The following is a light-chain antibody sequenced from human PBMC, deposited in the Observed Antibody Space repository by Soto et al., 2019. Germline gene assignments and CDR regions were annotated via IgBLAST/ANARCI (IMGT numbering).Light chain of an antibody. CDR3: ATWDDSLNGPV. CDR1: SSNIGTNT. V-gene: IGLV1-44*01. J-gene: IGLJ2*01. CDR2: SNN. Sequence: QSVLTQPPSTSGTPGQRVTISCSGSSSNIGTNTVNWYQQLPGTAPKLLIYSNNQRPSGVPGRFSGSKSGTSASLPISGLQSEDEADYYCATWDDSLNGPVFGGGTKLTVL.